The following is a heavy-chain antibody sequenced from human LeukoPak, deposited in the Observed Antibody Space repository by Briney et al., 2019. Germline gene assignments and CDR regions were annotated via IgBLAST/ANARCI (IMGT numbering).Heavy chain of an antibody. CDR1: GFTCSNAW. V-gene: IGHV3-21*01. CDR2: ISSSGSYR. Sequence: GGPLRLSCAASGFTCSNAWMSWVRQAPGKGLEWVSSISSSGSYRYYADSVKGRFTISRDNAKKSLYLQMNSLRAEDTAVYYCAKCSGGSYYHSDDYWGQGTLVTVSS. J-gene: IGHJ4*02. CDR3: AKCSGGSYYHSDDY. D-gene: IGHD2-15*01.